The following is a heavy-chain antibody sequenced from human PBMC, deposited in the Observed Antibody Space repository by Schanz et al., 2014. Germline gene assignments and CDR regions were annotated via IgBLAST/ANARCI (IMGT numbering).Heavy chain of an antibody. V-gene: IGHV1-3*04. CDR3: ARAPVTVGPYHYYMDV. CDR2: IHTGSGNT. Sequence: QVQLVQSGAEVKKPGASVKVSCQASGYTFAGHAVHWVRQAPGQGPEWVGWIHTGSGNTKYSQKFEGRVTITRDTSASIVYMELSSRRSEDTAVYYCARAPVTVGPYHYYMDVWGKGTTVTVSS. D-gene: IGHD4-17*01. J-gene: IGHJ6*03. CDR1: GYTFAGHA.